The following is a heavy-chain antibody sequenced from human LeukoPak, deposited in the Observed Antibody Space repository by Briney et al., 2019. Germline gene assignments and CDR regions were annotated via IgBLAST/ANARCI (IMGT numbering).Heavy chain of an antibody. J-gene: IGHJ4*02. Sequence: PSETLPLTCTVSGGSISSYYWSWIRQPPGKGLEWIGYIYYSGSTNYNPSLKSRVTILVDASKNQFSLKLSSVTAADAAVYYCARSESYYDSRGYYYALGHFDYWGQGTLVTVSS. CDR3: ARSESYYDSRGYYYALGHFDY. V-gene: IGHV4-59*08. CDR1: GGSISSYY. CDR2: IYYSGST. D-gene: IGHD3-22*01.